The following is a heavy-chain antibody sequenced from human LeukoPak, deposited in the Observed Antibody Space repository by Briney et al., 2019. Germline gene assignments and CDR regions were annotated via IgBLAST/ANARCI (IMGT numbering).Heavy chain of an antibody. V-gene: IGHV1-69*13. CDR3: AIDSSGYSSPVFDY. D-gene: IGHD3-22*01. CDR2: IIPIFGTA. CDR1: GGTFSSYA. Sequence: ASVKVSCKASGGTFSSYAISWVRQAPGQGLEWMGGIIPIFGTANYVQKFQGRVTITADESTSTAYMELSSLRSEDTAVYYCAIDSSGYSSPVFDYWGQGTLVTVSS. J-gene: IGHJ4*02.